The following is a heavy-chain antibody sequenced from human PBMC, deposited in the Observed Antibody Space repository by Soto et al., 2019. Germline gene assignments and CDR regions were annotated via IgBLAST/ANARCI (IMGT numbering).Heavy chain of an antibody. CDR2: IYHSGTT. CDR1: SFSISSGYY. D-gene: IGHD4-4*01. J-gene: IGHJ1*01. CDR3: ASSVITACYPPWGLQFFGR. V-gene: IGHV4-38-2*01. Sequence: PSETLSLTCAVSSFSISSGYYWGWVRQPPGKGLEWIGSIYHSGTTNYSPSLKSRVTISIDTSKNQFSLTLRSVTAPDAYVYYCASSVITACYPPWGLQFFGRWGQGSRVTVSS.